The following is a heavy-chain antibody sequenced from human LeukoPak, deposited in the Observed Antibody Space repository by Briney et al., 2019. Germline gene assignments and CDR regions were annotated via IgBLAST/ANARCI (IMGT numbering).Heavy chain of an antibody. CDR1: GYTFTFYW. CDR3: ARSIVGPMSVFDY. J-gene: IGHJ4*02. Sequence: LGESLKISCKGSGYTFTFYWIAWVRQMPGKGLEWMGIINPGDSDTRYSPSFQGQVTISADKSITTAYLQWSSLKASDTAMYYCARSIVGPMSVFDYWGQGTMVTASS. V-gene: IGHV5-51*01. CDR2: INPGDSDT. D-gene: IGHD1-26*01.